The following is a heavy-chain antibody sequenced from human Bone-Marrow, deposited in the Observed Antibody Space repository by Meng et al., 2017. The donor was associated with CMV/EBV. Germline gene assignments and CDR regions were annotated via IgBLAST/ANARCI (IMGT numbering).Heavy chain of an antibody. J-gene: IGHJ3*02. CDR3: ARVGVPAAPGVAFDI. D-gene: IGHD2-2*01. Sequence: SETLSLTCAVYGGSFSGYYWSWIRQPPGKGLEWIGEINHSGSTNYNPSLKSRVTISVDTSKNQFSLKLSSVTAADTAVYYCARVGVPAAPGVAFDIWGQGTMVTVSS. CDR1: GGSFSGYY. CDR2: INHSGST. V-gene: IGHV4-34*01.